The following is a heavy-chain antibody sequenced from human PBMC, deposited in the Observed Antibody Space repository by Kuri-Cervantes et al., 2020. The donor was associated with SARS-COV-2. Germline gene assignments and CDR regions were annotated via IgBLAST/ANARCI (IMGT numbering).Heavy chain of an antibody. CDR1: GYTFTGYD. Sequence: ASVKVSCKASGYTFTGYDINWVRQATGQGPEWMGWMNPNSGNTGYAQKFQGRVTMTRNTSISTAYMELSSLRSEDTAVYYCARGRYSSGWYRFIWFDPWGQGTLVTGSS. CDR2: MNPNSGNT. V-gene: IGHV1-8*01. J-gene: IGHJ5*02. CDR3: ARGRYSSGWYRFIWFDP. D-gene: IGHD6-19*01.